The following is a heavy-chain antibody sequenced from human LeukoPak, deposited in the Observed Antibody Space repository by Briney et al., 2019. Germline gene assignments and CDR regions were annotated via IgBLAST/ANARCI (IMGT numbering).Heavy chain of an antibody. J-gene: IGHJ4*02. CDR3: AKSYYGSESHYPCPDY. CDR2: IRYDGSNK. Sequence: GGSLRLSCAASGFTFSSYGMHWVRQAPGKGLEWVAFIRYDGSNKYYADSVKGRFTISRDNSKNTLYLQMNSLRAEDTAVYYCAKSYYGSESHYPCPDYWGQGTLVTVSS. D-gene: IGHD3-10*01. V-gene: IGHV3-30*02. CDR1: GFTFSSYG.